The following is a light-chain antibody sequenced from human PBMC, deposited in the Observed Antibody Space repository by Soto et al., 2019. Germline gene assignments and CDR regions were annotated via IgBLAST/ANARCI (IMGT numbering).Light chain of an antibody. CDR1: SSDVGNYNR. CDR3: SSYTSSSTYVG. Sequence: QSVLTQPPSVSGSPGQSVTISCTGTSSDVGNYNRVSWYQQPPGTAPKLMIYEVSNRPSGVPDRFSGSKSGNTASLTISGLQAEDEADYYCSSYTSSSTYVGFGGGTKLTFL. J-gene: IGLJ2*01. V-gene: IGLV2-18*02. CDR2: EVS.